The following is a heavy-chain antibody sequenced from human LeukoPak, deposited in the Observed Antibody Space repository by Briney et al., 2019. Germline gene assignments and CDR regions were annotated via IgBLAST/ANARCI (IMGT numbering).Heavy chain of an antibody. J-gene: IGHJ4*02. Sequence: PSETLSLTCTVSGYSISSGYFWGWIRQPPGKGLEWIGTIYNSGSTYYNASLESRVTISVDTSKNQFSLKLSSVTAADTAVYYCARERAVAGPFDYWGQGTLVTVSS. CDR3: ARERAVAGPFDY. V-gene: IGHV4-38-2*02. CDR2: IYNSGST. CDR1: GYSISSGYF. D-gene: IGHD6-19*01.